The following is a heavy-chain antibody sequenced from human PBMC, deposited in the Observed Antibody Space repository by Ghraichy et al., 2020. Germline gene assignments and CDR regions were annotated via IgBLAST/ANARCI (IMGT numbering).Heavy chain of an antibody. Sequence: ASVKVSCKAGGYIFSTHYMNWVLQAPGQVLEWMGRINPNSGGTNYPQKFQGRVTMTRDTSISTAYMELSRLRSDDTAMYYCAREGTAYSGSYLDYWGQGALVTVSS. D-gene: IGHD1-26*01. CDR2: INPNSGGT. CDR1: GYIFSTHY. J-gene: IGHJ4*02. CDR3: AREGTAYSGSYLDY. V-gene: IGHV1-2*06.